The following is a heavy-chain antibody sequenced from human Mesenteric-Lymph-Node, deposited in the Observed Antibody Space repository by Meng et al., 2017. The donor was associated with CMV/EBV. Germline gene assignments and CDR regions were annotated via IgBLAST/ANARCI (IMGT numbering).Heavy chain of an antibody. J-gene: IGHJ6*02. CDR2: INQDGSEK. CDR1: GFTFSSYW. CDR3: ARSTVPYATYYGMDV. V-gene: IGHV3-7*01. Sequence: GESLKISCAASGFTFSSYWMNWVRQAPGKGLEWVANINQDGSEKYYVDSVKGRFTISRDNAKNSLYLQMNSLRAEDTAVYYCARSTVPYATYYGMDVWGQGTTVTVSS. D-gene: IGHD4-17*01.